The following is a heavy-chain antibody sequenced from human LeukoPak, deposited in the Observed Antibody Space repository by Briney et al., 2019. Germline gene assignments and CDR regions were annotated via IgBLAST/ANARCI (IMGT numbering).Heavy chain of an antibody. Sequence: ASVKVSCKASGYTFTSYYMHWVRQAPGQGLEWMGIINPSGGSTSYAQKFQGRVTMTRDTSTSTVYMGLSSLRSEDTAVYYCARVPGGAYYYDSSGYAFDYWGQGTLVTVSS. D-gene: IGHD3-22*01. J-gene: IGHJ4*02. CDR1: GYTFTSYY. CDR3: ARVPGGAYYYDSSGYAFDY. V-gene: IGHV1-46*01. CDR2: INPSGGST.